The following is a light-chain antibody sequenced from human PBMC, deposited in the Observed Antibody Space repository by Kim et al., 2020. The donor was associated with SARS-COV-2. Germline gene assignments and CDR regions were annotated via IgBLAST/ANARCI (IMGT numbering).Light chain of an antibody. J-gene: IGLJ3*02. CDR3: YSRDSNGKHLV. CDR1: SLRIYY. V-gene: IGLV3-19*01. Sequence: SSELTQDPAVSVALGQTVTITCQGDSLRIYYASWYQQKPGQAPVLVIYGKNNRPSGIPDRISGSSSGNTASLTITGAQAADEADYHCYSRDSNGKHLVFG. CDR2: GKN.